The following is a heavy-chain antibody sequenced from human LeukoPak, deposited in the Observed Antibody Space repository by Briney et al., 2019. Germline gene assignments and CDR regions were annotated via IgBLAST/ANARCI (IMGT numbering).Heavy chain of an antibody. CDR1: EFSVGSNY. J-gene: IGHJ6*03. Sequence: GGSLRLSCAASEFSVGSNYMTWVRQAPGKGLEWVSLIYSGGSTYYADSVKGRFTISRDNSKNTLYLQMNSLRAEDTAVCYCAKDKGYMDVWGKGTTVTISS. CDR3: AKDKGYMDV. CDR2: IYSGGST. V-gene: IGHV3-53*01.